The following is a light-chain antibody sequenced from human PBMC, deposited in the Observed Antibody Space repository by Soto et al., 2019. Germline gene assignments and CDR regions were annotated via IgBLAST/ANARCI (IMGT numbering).Light chain of an antibody. V-gene: IGKV2-30*01. J-gene: IGKJ1*01. Sequence: DVVMTQSPLSLPVTLGQPASISCRSSQSLVYSDGNTYLNWFQQRPGQSPRHLSYKVSNRDSGVPDRFSGSGSGTDFTLKISRVEAEDVGVYYCMQGTHAWTFGQGTKVEIK. CDR2: KVS. CDR3: MQGTHAWT. CDR1: QSLVYSDGNTY.